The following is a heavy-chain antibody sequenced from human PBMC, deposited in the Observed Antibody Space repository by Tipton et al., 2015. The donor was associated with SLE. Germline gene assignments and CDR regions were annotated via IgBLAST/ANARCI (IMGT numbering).Heavy chain of an antibody. CDR3: ARSHYGDAAYY. D-gene: IGHD4-17*01. CDR1: GGSISSSSYY. J-gene: IGHJ4*02. CDR2: SYYSGST. Sequence: TLSLTCTVSGGSISSSSYYWGWIRQPPGKGLEWIGSSYYSGSTYYNPSLKSRVTISVDTSKNQFSLKLSSVTAADTAVYYCARSHYGDAAYYWGQGTLVTVSS. V-gene: IGHV4-39*07.